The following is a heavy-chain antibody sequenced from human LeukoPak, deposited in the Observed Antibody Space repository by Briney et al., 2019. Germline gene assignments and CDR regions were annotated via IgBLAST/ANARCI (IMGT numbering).Heavy chain of an antibody. CDR1: GFTFSSYA. J-gene: IGHJ6*04. CDR2: ITTSSSYM. V-gene: IGHV3-21*01. D-gene: IGHD3-10*02. CDR3: AELGITMIGGV. Sequence: GGSLRLSCAASGFTFSSYAMHWVRQAPGKGLEWVSSITTSSSYMFYADSVRGRFTISRDNAKNSLYLQMNSLRAEDTAVYYCAELGITMIGGVWGKGTTVTISS.